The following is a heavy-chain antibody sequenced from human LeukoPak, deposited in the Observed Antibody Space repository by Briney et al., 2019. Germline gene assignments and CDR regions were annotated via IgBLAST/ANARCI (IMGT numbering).Heavy chain of an antibody. J-gene: IGHJ4*02. V-gene: IGHV1-69*04. CDR2: IIPILGIA. D-gene: IGHD5-18*01. CDR1: GGTFSSYA. Sequence: GASVKVSCKASGGTFSSYAISWVRQAPGQGLEWMGRIIPILGIANYAQKFQGRVTITADKSTSTAYMELSSLRSEDTAVYYCARASQPRDTAMVVPGDYWGQGTLVTVSS. CDR3: ARASQPRDTAMVVPGDY.